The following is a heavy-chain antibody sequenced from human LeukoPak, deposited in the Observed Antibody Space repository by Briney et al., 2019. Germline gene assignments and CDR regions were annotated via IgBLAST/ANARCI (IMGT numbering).Heavy chain of an antibody. Sequence: GGSLRLSCEASGFTVSSNYMSWVRQAPGKGLEWVSVIYSGGSTYYADSVKGRYTISRHNSKNTLHLQMDSLRPEDTAVYYCARETYGDYGDWAFDIWGQGTMVTVSS. V-gene: IGHV3-53*04. CDR3: ARETYGDYGDWAFDI. CDR2: IYSGGST. J-gene: IGHJ3*02. D-gene: IGHD4-17*01. CDR1: GFTVSSNY.